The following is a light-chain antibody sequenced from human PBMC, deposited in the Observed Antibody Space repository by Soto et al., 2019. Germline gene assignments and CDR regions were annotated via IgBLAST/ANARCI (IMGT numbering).Light chain of an antibody. CDR3: QQYKTT. J-gene: IGKJ3*01. CDR2: KTS. V-gene: IGKV1-5*03. CDR1: QTINNW. Sequence: DILLTKSPSTLSASIGDRVTITCRTSQTINNWFAWYQQKPGKAPKLLIHKTSILESGVPSRFSGNGSGTEFTLTISSLQPDDVATYYCQQYKTTFGPGTKVDIK.